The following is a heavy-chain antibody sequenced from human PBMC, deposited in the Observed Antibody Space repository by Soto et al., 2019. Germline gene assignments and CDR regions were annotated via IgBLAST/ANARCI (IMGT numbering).Heavy chain of an antibody. Sequence: EVQLVESGGGLVKPGGSLRLSCAASGFTFSSYSMNWVRQAPGKGLEWVSSISSSGTYTYYADSLKGRFTISRDNAKNSLYLQLNSLRAEDPAVYYCAREGWSGYYYDAMDVWGQGTTVTVSS. CDR3: AREGWSGYYYDAMDV. J-gene: IGHJ6*02. D-gene: IGHD3-3*01. CDR2: ISSSGTYT. CDR1: GFTFSSYS. V-gene: IGHV3-21*01.